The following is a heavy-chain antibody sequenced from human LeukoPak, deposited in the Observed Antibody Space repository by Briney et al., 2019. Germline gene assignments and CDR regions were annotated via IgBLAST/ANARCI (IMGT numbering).Heavy chain of an antibody. V-gene: IGHV1-2*06. CDR3: AREREASGSRYFDY. J-gene: IGHJ4*02. Sequence: GASVKVSCKASGYIFTNYYMHWVRQVPGQGLEWMGRINPNSGGTNYAQKFQDRVTMTGDTSISAAYMHLSRLRSDDTALYYCAREREASGSRYFDYWGQGTLVTVSS. CDR2: INPNSGGT. D-gene: IGHD3-10*01. CDR1: GYIFTNYY.